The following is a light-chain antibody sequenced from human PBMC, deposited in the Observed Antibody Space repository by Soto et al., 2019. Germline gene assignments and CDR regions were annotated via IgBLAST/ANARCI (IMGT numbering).Light chain of an antibody. CDR1: SSDVGGYNY. CDR2: EVS. J-gene: IGLJ1*01. CDR3: SSYTSSSTLYV. V-gene: IGLV2-14*01. Sequence: QSALTQPASVSGSPGQSITISCTGTSSDVGGYNYVSWYQQHPGKAPKLMIYEVSNRPSGVSSRFSGSKSGNTASLTISGLQDEDEADYYCSSYTSSSTLYVFGTGTKLTVL.